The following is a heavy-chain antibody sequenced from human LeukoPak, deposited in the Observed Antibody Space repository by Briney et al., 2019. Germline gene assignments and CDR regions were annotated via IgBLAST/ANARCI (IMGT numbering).Heavy chain of an antibody. Sequence: GGSLRLSCAASGFTFSSYEMTWVRQAPGKGLEWVSYISGSGSTTHYADSVKGRFTISRDNAKNSLYLQMNSLRAEDTAVYYCARDFHRRYYDSSGYNAFDIWGQGTMVTVSS. CDR1: GFTFSSYE. CDR2: ISGSGSTT. D-gene: IGHD3-22*01. V-gene: IGHV3-48*03. J-gene: IGHJ3*02. CDR3: ARDFHRRYYDSSGYNAFDI.